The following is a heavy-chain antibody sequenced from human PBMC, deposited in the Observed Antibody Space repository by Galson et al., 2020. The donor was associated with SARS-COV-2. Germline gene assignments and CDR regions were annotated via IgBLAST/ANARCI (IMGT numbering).Heavy chain of an antibody. V-gene: IGHV4-39*01. Sequence: SQTLSLTCTVSGGSISTSVDYWGWIRQPPGKGLEWIGSIYYSGITYYNLSLKSRVTISVDTSKNRLSLKVSYVTATDTAVYYCARHPTGFYFDFWGQGTLVTVSS. J-gene: IGHJ4*02. D-gene: IGHD6-25*01. CDR1: GGSISTSVDY. CDR3: ARHPTGFYFDF. CDR2: IYYSGIT.